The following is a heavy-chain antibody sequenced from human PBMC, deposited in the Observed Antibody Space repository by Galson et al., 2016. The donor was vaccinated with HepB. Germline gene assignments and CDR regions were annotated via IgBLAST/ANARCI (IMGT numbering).Heavy chain of an antibody. Sequence: ETQSLTCTVSGGSISSKSYYWGWIRQPPGKGLEWIGSIYYSGSTYYNPSLKSRVTISVDTSKNQFSLELSSVTAADTAAYYCARGIVILNFNAPDSWGQGTLVTVSS. V-gene: IGHV4-39*07. CDR3: ARGIVILNFNAPDS. J-gene: IGHJ4*02. CDR2: IYYSGST. D-gene: IGHD2/OR15-2a*01. CDR1: GGSISSKSYY.